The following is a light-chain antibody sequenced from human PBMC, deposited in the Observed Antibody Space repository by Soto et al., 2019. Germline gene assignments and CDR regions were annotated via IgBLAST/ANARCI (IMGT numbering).Light chain of an antibody. Sequence: EIVLTQSPGTLSLSPGERATLSCRASQSVANNYLAWYQQKPGQAPRFLMYDASSRATGIPDRFSGSGSGTDFTLTISRLEPEDFAVYYCEQYGSTPLTFGGGTKVEMK. J-gene: IGKJ4*01. V-gene: IGKV3-20*01. CDR3: EQYGSTPLT. CDR2: DAS. CDR1: QSVANNY.